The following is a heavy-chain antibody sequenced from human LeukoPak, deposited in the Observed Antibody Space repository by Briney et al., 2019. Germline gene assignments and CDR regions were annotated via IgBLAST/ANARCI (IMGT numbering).Heavy chain of an antibody. CDR3: ARPNQYTVTTFVY. CDR2: ISSSGSTI. CDR1: GFTFSDYY. V-gene: IGHV3-11*04. Sequence: GGSLRLSCAASGFTFSDYYMSWIRQAPGKGLEWVSYISSSGSTIYYADSVKDRFTISRDNAKNSLYLQMNSLRAEDTAVYYCARPNQYTVTTFVYWGQGTLVTVSS. J-gene: IGHJ4*02. D-gene: IGHD4-17*01.